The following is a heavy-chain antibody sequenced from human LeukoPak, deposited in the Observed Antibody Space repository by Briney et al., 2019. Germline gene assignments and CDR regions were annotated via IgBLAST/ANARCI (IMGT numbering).Heavy chain of an antibody. CDR1: GYTFTSYD. J-gene: IGHJ3*02. CDR2: INPNSGGT. Sequence: ASVKVSCKASGYTFTSYDINWVRQATGQGLEWMGWINPNSGGTNYAQKFQGRVTMTRDTSISTAYMELSRLRSDDTAVYYCARDRGDFWSGYHDAFDIWGQGTMVTVSS. CDR3: ARDRGDFWSGYHDAFDI. V-gene: IGHV1-2*02. D-gene: IGHD3-3*01.